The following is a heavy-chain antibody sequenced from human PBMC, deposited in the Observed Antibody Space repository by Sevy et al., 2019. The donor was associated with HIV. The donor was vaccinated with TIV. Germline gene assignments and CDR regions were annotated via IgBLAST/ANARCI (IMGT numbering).Heavy chain of an antibody. D-gene: IGHD2-15*01. CDR1: GGSISSYY. CDR2: TYANGSS. CDR3: AGGPLGYCRGSNCPPPGIEY. V-gene: IGHV4-4*07. Sequence: SETLSLTCAVSGGSISSYYWSWIRQSAGEGLEWIGRTYANGSSNYNPSLNSRVTMSVDTSKNQFSLKLNSVTAADTAGYYWAGGPLGYCRGSNCPPPGIEYWGQGTLVTVSS. J-gene: IGHJ4*02.